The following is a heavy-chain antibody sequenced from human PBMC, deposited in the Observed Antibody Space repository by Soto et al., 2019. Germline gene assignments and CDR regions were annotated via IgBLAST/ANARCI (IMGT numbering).Heavy chain of an antibody. Sequence: QVQLVQSGAEVKKPGSSVKVSCKASGGTFGSYAISWVRQAPGQGLEWRGGIIPIPGTANYAQKFQCRVTIAADESTSTAYLELSSLRSEDTAVYYCARSQGSSTSLDIYYYYYYGMDVWGQGTTVTGSS. CDR2: IIPIPGTA. V-gene: IGHV1-69*01. CDR3: ARSQGSSTSLDIYYYYYYGMDV. CDR1: GGTFGSYA. D-gene: IGHD2-2*01. J-gene: IGHJ6*02.